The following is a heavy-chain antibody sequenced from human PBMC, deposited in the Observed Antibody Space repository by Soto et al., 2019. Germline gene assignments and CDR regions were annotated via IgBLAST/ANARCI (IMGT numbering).Heavy chain of an antibody. Sequence: GGSLRLSCATSGCRLSSYAMHWVRQAPGKGLEWVSAMRGSGTKTYYADSVKGQFTISRDNSKNTLYLQMNSLRAEDTAVYYCAKDSATLEWQNVFDYWGQGTLVTVSS. J-gene: IGHJ4*02. CDR3: AKDSATLEWQNVFDY. D-gene: IGHD3-3*01. V-gene: IGHV3-23*01. CDR1: GCRLSSYA. CDR2: MRGSGTKT.